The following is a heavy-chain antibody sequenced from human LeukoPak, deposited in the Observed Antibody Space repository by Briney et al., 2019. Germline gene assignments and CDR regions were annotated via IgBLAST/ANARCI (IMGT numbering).Heavy chain of an antibody. CDR1: GYTSTSYD. CDR3: ARGGRKRVPAATTTDYYYYMDV. V-gene: IGHV1-8*01. J-gene: IGHJ6*03. D-gene: IGHD2-2*01. Sequence: ASVKVSCKASGYTSTSYDINCVRQSTGQRLEWMGWMNPNSGNTGYAQKFQGRVTMTRNTSISTDYMELSSLRSEDTAVYYCARGGRKRVPAATTTDYYYYMDVWGKGTTVTVPS. CDR2: MNPNSGNT.